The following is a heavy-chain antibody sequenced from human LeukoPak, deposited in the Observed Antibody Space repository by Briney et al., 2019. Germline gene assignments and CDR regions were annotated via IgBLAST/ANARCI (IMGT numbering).Heavy chain of an antibody. V-gene: IGHV3-9*01. CDR3: AKDKDYGGNSPVFDY. J-gene: IGHJ4*02. CDR2: ISWNSGSI. Sequence: GRSLRLSCAASGFTFDDYAMHWVRQAPGKGLEWVAGISWNSGSIGYADSVKGRFTISRDNAKNSLYLQMNSLRAEDTALYYCAKDKDYGGNSPVFDYWGQGTLVTVSS. CDR1: GFTFDDYA. D-gene: IGHD4-23*01.